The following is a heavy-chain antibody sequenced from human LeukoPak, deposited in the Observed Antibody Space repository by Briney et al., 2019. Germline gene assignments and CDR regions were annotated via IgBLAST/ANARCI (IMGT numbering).Heavy chain of an antibody. Sequence: ASVKVSCKASGYTFTGYYMHWVRQAPGQGLEWMGWINPNSGGTNYAQKFQGRVTMTRDTSISTVYMEVSSLRSEDTAVYYCARLADYDSSGYLSYWGQGTLVTVSS. CDR2: INPNSGGT. CDR3: ARLADYDSSGYLSY. V-gene: IGHV1-2*02. J-gene: IGHJ4*02. D-gene: IGHD3-22*01. CDR1: GYTFTGYY.